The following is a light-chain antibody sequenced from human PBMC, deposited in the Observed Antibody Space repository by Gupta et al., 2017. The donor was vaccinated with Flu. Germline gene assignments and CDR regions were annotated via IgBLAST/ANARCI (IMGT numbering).Light chain of an antibody. CDR2: DVT. Sequence: QSALTQTRSVSGSPGPSVTISCTGTSSDVGYYDFVSWYQQHPGKAPKLMIFDVTKRPSGVPHRFSGSKSANTASLTISGLQAEDEADYYCCSYAGSFTWVFGGGTKLTVL. CDR1: SSDVGYYDF. CDR3: CSYAGSFTWV. J-gene: IGLJ3*02. V-gene: IGLV2-11*01.